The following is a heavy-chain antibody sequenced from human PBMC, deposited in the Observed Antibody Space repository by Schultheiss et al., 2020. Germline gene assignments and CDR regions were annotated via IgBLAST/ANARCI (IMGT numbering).Heavy chain of an antibody. Sequence: GESLKISCKASGYTFTSYAMHWVRQAPGQRLEWMGWISAYNGNTNYAQKLQGRVTMTTDTSTSTAYMELRSLRSDDTAVYYCARGRREPMFRDYYYYYYMDVWGKGTTVTVSS. CDR2: ISAYNGNT. V-gene: IGHV1-18*01. CDR3: ARGRREPMFRDYYYYYYMDV. J-gene: IGHJ6*03. CDR1: GYTFTSYA. D-gene: IGHD1-26*01.